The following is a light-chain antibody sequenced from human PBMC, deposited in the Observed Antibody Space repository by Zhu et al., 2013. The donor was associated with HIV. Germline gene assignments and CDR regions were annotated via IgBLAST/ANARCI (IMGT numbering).Light chain of an antibody. CDR2: GAS. J-gene: IGKJ4*01. Sequence: EIVLTQSPGTLSLSPGERATLSCRASQSVTNSYLAWYQQKPGQAPRLLIYGASVRATGIPDRFSGSGSGTDFTLTISRLEPEDFAVYYCQQFGSSPLTFGGGT. CDR3: QQFGSSPLT. V-gene: IGKV3-20*01. CDR1: QSVTNSY.